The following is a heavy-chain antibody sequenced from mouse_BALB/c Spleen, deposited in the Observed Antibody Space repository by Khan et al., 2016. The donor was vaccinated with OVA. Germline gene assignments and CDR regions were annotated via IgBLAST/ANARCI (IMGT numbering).Heavy chain of an antibody. CDR3: ARAYYRYDGYYAMDY. CDR2: IWGGGGT. D-gene: IGHD2-14*01. J-gene: IGHJ4*01. V-gene: IGHV2-6-4*01. CDR1: GFSLSRYN. Sequence: QVQLQQSGPGLVAPSQSLSITCTVSGFSLSRYNIHWVRQPPGKGLEWLGMIWGGGGTDYNSTLKSRLSISKDNSKSQVFLKMNSLQTVDTAMYYGARAYYRYDGYYAMDYWGQGTSVTVSS.